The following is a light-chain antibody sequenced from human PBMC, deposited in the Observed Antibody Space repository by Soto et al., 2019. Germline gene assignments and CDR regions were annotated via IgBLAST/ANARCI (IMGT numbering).Light chain of an antibody. V-gene: IGKV3-11*01. Sequence: EIVLTQSPATLSVSPGERATLSCRASQSVSSYFAWYQQKPGQAPRLLIYEASNRATGIPARFSGSGSGTDFTLTISSLEPEDFAVYYCQQRSNWPRTFGQGTRLEIK. CDR3: QQRSNWPRT. CDR2: EAS. CDR1: QSVSSY. J-gene: IGKJ5*01.